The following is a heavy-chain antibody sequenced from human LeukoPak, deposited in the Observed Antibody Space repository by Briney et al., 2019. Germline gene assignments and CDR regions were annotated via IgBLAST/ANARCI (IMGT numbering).Heavy chain of an antibody. CDR2: INHSGST. V-gene: IGHV4-34*01. CDR1: GGSFSGYY. Sequence: SETLSLTCAVYGGSFSGYYWSWIRQPPGKGLEWIGEINHSGSTNYNPSLKSRVTISVDTSKNQFSLKLSSVTAADTAVYYCAREVRPGYCSSTSCYWGGFDPWGQGTLVTVSS. J-gene: IGHJ5*02. CDR3: AREVRPGYCSSTSCYWGGFDP. D-gene: IGHD2-2*01.